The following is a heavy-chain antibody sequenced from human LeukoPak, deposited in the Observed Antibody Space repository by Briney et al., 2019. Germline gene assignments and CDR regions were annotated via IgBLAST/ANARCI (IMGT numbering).Heavy chain of an antibody. CDR2: ISYDGSSK. J-gene: IGHJ6*02. CDR3: ASSSATGQIAAAGVGAYYYGMDV. Sequence: PGGSLRLSCAASGFTFSSYWMHWARQAPGKGLEWVAVISYDGSSKYYADSVKGRFTISRDNSKNTLYLQMNSLRAEDTAVYYCASSSATGQIAAAGVGAYYYGMDVWGQGTTVTVSS. CDR1: GFTFSSYW. V-gene: IGHV3-30-3*01. D-gene: IGHD6-13*01.